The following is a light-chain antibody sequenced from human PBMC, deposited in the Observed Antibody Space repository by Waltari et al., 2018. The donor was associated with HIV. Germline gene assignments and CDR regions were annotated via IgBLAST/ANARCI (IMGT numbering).Light chain of an antibody. CDR3: QQYFAVPLT. J-gene: IGKJ4*01. V-gene: IGKV1-NL1*01. CDR2: GAF. Sequence: DIQMTQSPSSLSASIGDTVTTTCRASQDISSSVSWFQQQPGKVPKLLVHGAFILQRGVPSRFRGSGSGTDYTLTISGLQAEDFATYFCQQYFAVPLTFGGGTRV. CDR1: QDISSS.